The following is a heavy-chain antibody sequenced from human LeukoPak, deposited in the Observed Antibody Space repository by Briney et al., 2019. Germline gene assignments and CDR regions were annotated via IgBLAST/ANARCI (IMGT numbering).Heavy chain of an antibody. J-gene: IGHJ4*02. CDR3: ARGRNYYDSSGGSDY. CDR2: INHSGST. V-gene: IGHV4-34*01. CDR1: GGSFSGYY. D-gene: IGHD3-22*01. Sequence: SETLSLTCAVYGGSFSGYYWSWIRQPPGKGLEWIGEINHSGSTNYNPSLKSRVTISVDTSKNQFSLKPSSVTAADTAVYYCARGRNYYDSSGGSDYWGQGTLVTVSS.